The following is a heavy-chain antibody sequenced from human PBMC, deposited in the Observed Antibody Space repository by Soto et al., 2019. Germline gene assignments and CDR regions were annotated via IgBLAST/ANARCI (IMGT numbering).Heavy chain of an antibody. D-gene: IGHD2-2*01. Sequence: PSQTLSLTCAISGDSVSSNSAAWNWIRQSPSRGLEWLGRTYYRSKWYNDYAVSVKSRITINPDTSKNQFSLQLNSVTPEDTAVYYCARALTTYCSSTSCYYYYGMDVWGQGTTVTVSS. V-gene: IGHV6-1*01. CDR1: GDSVSSNSAA. CDR2: TYYRSKWYN. J-gene: IGHJ6*02. CDR3: ARALTTYCSSTSCYYYYGMDV.